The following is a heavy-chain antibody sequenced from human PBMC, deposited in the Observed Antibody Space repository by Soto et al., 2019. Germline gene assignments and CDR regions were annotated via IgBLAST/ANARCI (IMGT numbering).Heavy chain of an antibody. CDR2: INVGNGNA. Sequence: QVQLVQSGAEVKKPGASVKVSCKTSGYTYTEYPIHWVRQAPGQGLEWMGWINVGNGNAKYSQKFQGRVSMTRDTSASTAYMELSSRGSEDTAVYYCTISSERGYWGQGTLVTVSS. CDR1: GYTYTEYP. J-gene: IGHJ4*02. V-gene: IGHV1-3*01. CDR3: TISSERGY.